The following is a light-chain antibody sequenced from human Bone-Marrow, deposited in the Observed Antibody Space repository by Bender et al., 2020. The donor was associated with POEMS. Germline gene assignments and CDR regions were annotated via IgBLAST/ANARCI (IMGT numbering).Light chain of an antibody. CDR1: SSDVGSYNR. V-gene: IGLV2-14*01. CDR3: CSYTSTTVV. Sequence: SALTQPTSMSGSPGQSITISCTGTSSDVGSYNRVSWYQQPPDTAPKVMIYDVNNRPSGISNRFSGSKSGNTASLTISGLQAEDDADYYCCSYTSTTVVFGGGTKLTVL. J-gene: IGLJ2*01. CDR2: DVN.